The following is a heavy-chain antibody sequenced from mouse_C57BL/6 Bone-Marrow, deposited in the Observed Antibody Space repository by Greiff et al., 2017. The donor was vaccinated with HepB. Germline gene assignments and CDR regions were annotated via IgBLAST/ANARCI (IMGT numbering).Heavy chain of an antibody. CDR2: IYPRSGNT. CDR1: GYTFTSYG. V-gene: IGHV1-81*01. CDR3: ARPHYYGSRAGY. J-gene: IGHJ2*01. Sequence: VQLVESGAELARPGASVKLSCKASGYTFTSYGISWVKQRTGQGLEWIGEIYPRSGNTYYNEKFKGKATLTADKSSSTAYMELRSLTSEDSAVYFCARPHYYGSRAGYWGQGTTLTVSS. D-gene: IGHD1-1*01.